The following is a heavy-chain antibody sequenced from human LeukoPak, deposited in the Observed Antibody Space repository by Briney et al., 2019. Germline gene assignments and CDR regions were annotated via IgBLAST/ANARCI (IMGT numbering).Heavy chain of an antibody. CDR1: GGSISSYY. CDR2: IYYSGST. V-gene: IGHV4-59*01. Sequence: SETLSLTCTVSGGSISSYYWSWIRQPPGKGLEWIGYIYYSGSTNYNPSLKSRVTISVDTSKNQFSLKLSSVTAADTAVYYCAREKRKGIGYCSSTSCWNGWFDPWGQGTLVTVS. D-gene: IGHD2-2*01. CDR3: AREKRKGIGYCSSTSCWNGWFDP. J-gene: IGHJ5*02.